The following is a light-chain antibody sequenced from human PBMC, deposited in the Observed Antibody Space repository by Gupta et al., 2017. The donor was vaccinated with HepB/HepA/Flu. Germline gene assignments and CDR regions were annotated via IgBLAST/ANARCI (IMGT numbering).Light chain of an antibody. V-gene: IGKV1-16*01. J-gene: IGKJ1*01. CDR2: SAS. CDR1: QGISNS. CDR3: RQESLYPRT. Sequence: DIQMTQSPSSLSASVGDSVTITCRASQGISNSLAWFQQKPGKAPEFLIHSASSLQGGVPSRFGGSGSGTVFALTISSVQPEDFATYYCRQESLYPRTFGQGTKVEV.